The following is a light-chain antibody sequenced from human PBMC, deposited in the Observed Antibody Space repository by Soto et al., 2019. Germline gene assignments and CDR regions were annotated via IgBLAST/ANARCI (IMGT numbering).Light chain of an antibody. CDR3: QQYDNLPPFYT. CDR1: QDISNY. V-gene: IGKV1-33*01. Sequence: DLQMTQSPSSLSASVGDRVTITCQASQDISNYLNWYQQKPGKAPKLLIYDASNLETGVPSRFSGSGSGTDFTFTISSLQPEDIATYYCQQYDNLPPFYTFGQGTKLEIK. CDR2: DAS. J-gene: IGKJ2*01.